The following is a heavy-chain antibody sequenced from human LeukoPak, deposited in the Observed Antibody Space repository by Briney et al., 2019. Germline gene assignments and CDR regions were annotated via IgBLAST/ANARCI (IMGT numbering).Heavy chain of an antibody. D-gene: IGHD6-13*01. CDR1: GYTFTGYY. J-gene: IGHJ6*02. Sequence: ASVTVSCKASGYTFTGYYMHWVRQAPGQGLEWMGWINPNSGGTNYAQKFQGRVTMTRDTSISTAYMELSRLRSDDTAVYYCARDQVGYSQIENYYYGMDVWGQGTTVTVSS. CDR2: INPNSGGT. V-gene: IGHV1-2*02. CDR3: ARDQVGYSQIENYYYGMDV.